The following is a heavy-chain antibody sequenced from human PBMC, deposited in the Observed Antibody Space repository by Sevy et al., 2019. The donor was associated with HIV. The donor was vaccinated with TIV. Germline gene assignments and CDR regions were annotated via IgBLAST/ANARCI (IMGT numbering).Heavy chain of an antibody. D-gene: IGHD3-3*01. V-gene: IGHV1-2*02. CDR1: GYTFSDSGYY. CDR2: INPKSGAK. Sequence: ASVKVSCKASGYTFSDSGYYVHWVRQAPGQGLEWMGWINPKSGAKNYAQKFQGRVTMTRDTSVSTSNMELTRLTAGDTAVYYCARESYGFRTGPVDYDYCMDVWGQGTTVTFSS. J-gene: IGHJ6*02. CDR3: ARESYGFRTGPVDYDYCMDV.